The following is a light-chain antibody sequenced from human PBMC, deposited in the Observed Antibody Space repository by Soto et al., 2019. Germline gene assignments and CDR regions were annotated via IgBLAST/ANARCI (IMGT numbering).Light chain of an antibody. Sequence: DIQMTQSPSSLSASVGDRVTITCRASQGIRHDLGWYQQKPGKAPKRLIYTASSLQSGVPPRFSGSGSGTEFTLTISSLQPEDFETYYCLQNNSYPVTFGQGTKVDIX. CDR2: TAS. V-gene: IGKV1-17*01. J-gene: IGKJ1*01. CDR3: LQNNSYPVT. CDR1: QGIRHD.